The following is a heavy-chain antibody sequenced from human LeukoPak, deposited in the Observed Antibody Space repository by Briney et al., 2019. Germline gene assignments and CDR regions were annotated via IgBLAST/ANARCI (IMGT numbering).Heavy chain of an antibody. V-gene: IGHV3-9*03. CDR2: ISWNSGSI. CDR1: GFTFDDYA. CDR3: AITIFGVVQPIPYY. Sequence: PGGSLRLSCAASGFTFDDYAMHWVRQAPGKGLEWVSGISWNSGSIGYADSVKGRFTISRDNAKNSLYLQMNSLRAEDMALYYCAITIFGVVQPIPYYWGQGTLVTVSS. J-gene: IGHJ4*02. D-gene: IGHD3-3*01.